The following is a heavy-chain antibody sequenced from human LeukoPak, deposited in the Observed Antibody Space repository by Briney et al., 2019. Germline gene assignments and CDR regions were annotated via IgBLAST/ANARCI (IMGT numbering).Heavy chain of an antibody. Sequence: SETLSLTCAVYGGSFSGYYRSWIRQPPGKGLEWIGEINHSGSTNYNPSLKSRVTISVDTSKNQFSLKLSSVTAADTAVYYCASRKSSSWYGESLDYWGQGTLVTVSS. D-gene: IGHD6-13*01. CDR2: INHSGST. J-gene: IGHJ4*02. CDR3: ASRKSSSWYGESLDY. CDR1: GGSFSGYY. V-gene: IGHV4-34*01.